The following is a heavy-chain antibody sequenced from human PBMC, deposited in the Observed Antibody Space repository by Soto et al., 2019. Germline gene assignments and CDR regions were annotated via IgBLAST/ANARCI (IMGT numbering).Heavy chain of an antibody. CDR1: GGSISSYY. D-gene: IGHD3-10*01. V-gene: IGHV4-59*01. J-gene: IGHJ6*02. Sequence: PSETLSLTCTVSGGSISSYYWSWIRQPPGKGLEWIGYIYYSGSTNYNPSLKSRVTISVDTSKNQFSLKLSSVTAADTAVYYCARDSSGGMDVWGQGTTVTVS. CDR2: IYYSGST. CDR3: ARDSSGGMDV.